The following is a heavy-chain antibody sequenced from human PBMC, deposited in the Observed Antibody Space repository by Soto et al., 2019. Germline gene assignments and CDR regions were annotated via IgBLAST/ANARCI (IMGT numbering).Heavy chain of an antibody. V-gene: IGHV4-34*10. D-gene: IGHD2-21*02. CDR3: ARSGVTGIVIPSHWFDP. CDR1: GGSFSGYY. J-gene: IGHJ5*02. CDR2: ISSSGST. Sequence: PSETLSLTCAVYGGSFSGYYWSWIRQFPGRGLEWIGCISSSGSTYYNPALNNRISLSLDTSQNQFSLKLLSVTAADTAIYYCARSGVTGIVIPSHWFDPWGQGTLVTVSS.